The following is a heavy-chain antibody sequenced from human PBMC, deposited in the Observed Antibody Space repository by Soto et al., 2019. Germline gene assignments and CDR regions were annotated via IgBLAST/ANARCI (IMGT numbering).Heavy chain of an antibody. CDR3: AKDRERDAWYEDY. D-gene: IGHD6-13*01. Sequence: GGSLRLSCVASGFSFSSYAMSWVRQAPGKGLEWVSVISGSDGSTYYADSVKGRFTISGDNSKNTLYLQMNSLRAEDTAVYYCAKDRERDAWYEDYWGQGTLVTVSS. V-gene: IGHV3-23*01. J-gene: IGHJ4*02. CDR1: GFSFSSYA. CDR2: ISGSDGST.